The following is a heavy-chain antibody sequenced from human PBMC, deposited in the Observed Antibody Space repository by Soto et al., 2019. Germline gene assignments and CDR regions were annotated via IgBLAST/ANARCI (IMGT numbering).Heavy chain of an antibody. CDR2: ISAYNGNT. CDR3: ARDLGYYYDSSGYWVPFDY. Sequence: ASVKVSCKASGYTFTSYGISWVRQAPGQGLEWMGWISAYNGNTNYAQKLQGRVTMTTDTSTSTAYMELRSLRSDDTAVYYCARDLGYYYDSSGYWVPFDYWGQRTLVTVSS. V-gene: IGHV1-18*01. J-gene: IGHJ4*02. D-gene: IGHD3-22*01. CDR1: GYTFTSYG.